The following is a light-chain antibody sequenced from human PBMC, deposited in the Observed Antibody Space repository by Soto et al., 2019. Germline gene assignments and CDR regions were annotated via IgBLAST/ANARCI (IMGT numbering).Light chain of an antibody. Sequence: DIQMTQSPFTLSASVGDRVTITCRASQTISTWLAWYQQKPGKAPKVLIYDASNLESGVPSRFSGSGSGTEFTLTISSLQPDDFATYYCQQYKSYWTVGQGTKVDNK. J-gene: IGKJ1*01. CDR3: QQYKSYWT. CDR1: QTISTW. V-gene: IGKV1-5*01. CDR2: DAS.